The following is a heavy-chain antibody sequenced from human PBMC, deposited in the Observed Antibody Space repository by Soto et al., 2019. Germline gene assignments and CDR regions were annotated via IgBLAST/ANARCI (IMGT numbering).Heavy chain of an antibody. CDR1: GFSFSTYA. V-gene: IGHV3-23*01. J-gene: IGHJ4*02. CDR3: ARDLRVSEYCTNGVCTFFDY. Sequence: GGSLRLSCAASGFSFSTYAMSWVRQAPGKGLEWVSGISGSGGTTYYADSVKGRFTISRDNAKNSLYLQMNSLRAEDTAVYYCARDLRVSEYCTNGVCTFFDYWGQGTLVTVSS. D-gene: IGHD2-8*01. CDR2: ISGSGGTT.